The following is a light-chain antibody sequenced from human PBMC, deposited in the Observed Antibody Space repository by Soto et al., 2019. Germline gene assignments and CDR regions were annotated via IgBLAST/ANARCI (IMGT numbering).Light chain of an antibody. CDR1: SGHSSYA. V-gene: IGLV4-69*01. CDR2: LNSDGSH. Sequence: QLVLTQSPSASASLGASVKLTCTLSSGHSSYAIAWHQQQPETGPRYLMKLNSDGSHNKGDGIPDRFSGSSSGAERYLTISSLQSEDEADYYCQTWDTVFSVVFGGGTKLTVL. J-gene: IGLJ2*01. CDR3: QTWDTVFSVV.